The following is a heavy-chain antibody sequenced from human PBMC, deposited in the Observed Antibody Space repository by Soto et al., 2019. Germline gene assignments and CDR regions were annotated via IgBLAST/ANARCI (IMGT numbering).Heavy chain of an antibody. V-gene: IGHV4-34*01. CDR3: ARPGDSSGYFEDAFDI. Sequence: SETLSLTCAVYGGSFSGYYWSWIRQPPGKGLEWIGEINHSGSTNYNPSLKSRVTISVDTSKNQFSLKLSSVTAADTAVYYCARPGDSSGYFEDAFDIWGQGTMVTVSS. CDR2: INHSGST. CDR1: GGSFSGYY. D-gene: IGHD3-22*01. J-gene: IGHJ3*02.